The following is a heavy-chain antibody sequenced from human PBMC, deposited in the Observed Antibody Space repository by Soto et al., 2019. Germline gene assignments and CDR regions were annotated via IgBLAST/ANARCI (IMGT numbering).Heavy chain of an antibody. CDR3: ARPLGHEATAYYYYYGMDV. V-gene: IGHV3-74*01. J-gene: IGHJ6*02. Sequence: SLRLSCAASGFTFSSYWMHWVRQAPGKGLVWVSRINSDGSSTSYADSVKGRFTISRDNAKNTLYLQMNSLRAEDTAVYYCARPLGHEATAYYYYYGMDVWGQGTTVTVSS. CDR2: INSDGSST. CDR1: GFTFSSYW. D-gene: IGHD2-21*02.